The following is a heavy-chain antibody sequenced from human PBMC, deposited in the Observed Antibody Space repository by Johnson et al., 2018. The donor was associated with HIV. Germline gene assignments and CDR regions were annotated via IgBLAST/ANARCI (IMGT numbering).Heavy chain of an antibody. J-gene: IGHJ3*02. CDR3: ARGPVMVRGVTDAFDI. V-gene: IGHV3-23*04. D-gene: IGHD3-10*01. CDR1: GFTFSSYA. CDR2: ISGSGVST. Sequence: VQLVESGGGVVQPGRSLRLSCAASGFTFSSYAMSWVRQAPGKWLDWVSAISGSGVSTYYADSARGRFTLSRDNSKNTLYLQMNSLRAEDTAVYYCARGPVMVRGVTDAFDIWGQETMVTVSS.